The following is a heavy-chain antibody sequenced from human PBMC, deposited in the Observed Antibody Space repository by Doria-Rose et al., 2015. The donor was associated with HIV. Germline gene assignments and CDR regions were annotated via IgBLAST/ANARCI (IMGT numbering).Heavy chain of an antibody. CDR1: GVSLSSPGMG. J-gene: IGHJ4*02. Sequence: QVQLVQSGPVLVKPTETLTLTCTASGVSLSSPGMGVSRIRQPPGKALEWLANIFSDDERSYTTSLKSRLTISRGTSKSQVVLTMTDMDPVDTATYYCARIKSSRWYHKYYFDFWGQGTLVIVSA. V-gene: IGHV2-26*01. CDR3: ARIKSSRWYHKYYFDF. D-gene: IGHD6-13*01. CDR2: IFSDDER.